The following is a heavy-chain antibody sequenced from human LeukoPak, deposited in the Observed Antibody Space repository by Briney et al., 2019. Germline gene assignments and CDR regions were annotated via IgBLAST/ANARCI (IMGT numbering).Heavy chain of an antibody. D-gene: IGHD3-3*01. Sequence: SETLSLTCTVSGGSISSYYWSWIRQPPGKGLEWIGYIYYSGSTNYNPSLKSRVTISIDTSKNQFSLKLNSMTAADTAVYYCARRTYDLWSGDYTGAFDIWGQGTMVTVSS. CDR1: GGSISSYY. CDR2: IYYSGST. V-gene: IGHV4-59*01. CDR3: ARRTYDLWSGDYTGAFDI. J-gene: IGHJ3*02.